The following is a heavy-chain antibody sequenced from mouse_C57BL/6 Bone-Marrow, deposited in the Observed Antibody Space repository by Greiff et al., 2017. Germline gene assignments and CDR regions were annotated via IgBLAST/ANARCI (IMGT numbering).Heavy chain of an antibody. CDR3: AIDDVTTVVADYYAMDY. Sequence: QVQLQQPGAELVKPGASVKLSCKASGYTFTSYWMQWVKQRPGQGLEWIGEIDPSDSYTNYNQKFKGKATLTVDTSSSTAYMKLSSLTSEDSAVYYCAIDDVTTVVADYYAMDYWYQGTSVTVSS. V-gene: IGHV1-50*01. CDR1: GYTFTSYW. CDR2: IDPSDSYT. J-gene: IGHJ4*01. D-gene: IGHD1-1*01.